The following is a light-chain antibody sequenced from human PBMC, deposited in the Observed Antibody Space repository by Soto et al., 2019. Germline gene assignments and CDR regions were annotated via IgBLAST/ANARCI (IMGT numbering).Light chain of an antibody. Sequence: EIGLTQSPGTLSLSPGERATLSCRASQSFSSSYLVWYQQRPGQAPRLLIYGVSSRATGIPDRFSGSGSGTDFTLTISRLEPEDFAVYYCQQYGSSPRTFGQGTKLEI. CDR2: GVS. CDR3: QQYGSSPRT. J-gene: IGKJ1*01. CDR1: QSFSSSY. V-gene: IGKV3-20*01.